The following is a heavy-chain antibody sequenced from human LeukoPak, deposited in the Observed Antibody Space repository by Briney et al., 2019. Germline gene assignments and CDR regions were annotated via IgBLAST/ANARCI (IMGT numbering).Heavy chain of an antibody. CDR3: ARCSGWNYYFDY. D-gene: IGHD6-19*01. CDR1: GGSISGNF. J-gene: IGHJ4*02. V-gene: IGHV4-59*01. CDR2: IYSSGST. Sequence: PSETLSLTCTVSGGSISGNFWSWIRQPPGKGLERIGYIYSSGSTSYNPSLKSRVTISLDTSKHQISLKLTSVTAADTAVYYCARCSGWNYYFDYWGQGTLVTVSS.